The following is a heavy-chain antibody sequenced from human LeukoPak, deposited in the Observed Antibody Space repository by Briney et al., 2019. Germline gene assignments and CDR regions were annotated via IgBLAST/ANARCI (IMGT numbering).Heavy chain of an antibody. Sequence: GGSLRLSCAASEFTVSSNYMSWIRQAPGKGLEWVSVIYSGGSTYYADSVKGRFTISRDNSKNTLYLQMNSLRAEDTAVYYCARVNSGFDYWGQGTLVTVSS. CDR1: EFTVSSNY. D-gene: IGHD4-23*01. CDR2: IYSGGST. J-gene: IGHJ4*02. CDR3: ARVNSGFDY. V-gene: IGHV3-66*02.